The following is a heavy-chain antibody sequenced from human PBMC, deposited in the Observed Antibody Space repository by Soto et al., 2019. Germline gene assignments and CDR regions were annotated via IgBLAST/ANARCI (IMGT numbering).Heavy chain of an antibody. Sequence: EVQLLESGGGLVQPGGSLRLSCAASGFTFSSYAMSWVRQAPGKGLEWVSAISGSGGSTYYADSVKGRFTISRDNSKNTLYLQMNSLRAEDTAVYYCANGYDFWSGYYRYYYGMDVWGQGTTVTVFS. CDR2: ISGSGGST. CDR1: GFTFSSYA. V-gene: IGHV3-23*01. D-gene: IGHD3-3*01. J-gene: IGHJ6*02. CDR3: ANGYDFWSGYYRYYYGMDV.